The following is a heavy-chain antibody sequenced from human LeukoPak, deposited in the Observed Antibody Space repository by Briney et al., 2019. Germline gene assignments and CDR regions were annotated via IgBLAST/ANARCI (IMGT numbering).Heavy chain of an antibody. CDR2: ISAYNGNT. V-gene: IGHV1-18*01. CDR1: GYTFPRYG. D-gene: IGHD3-10*01. CDR3: ARIPMVRLVIITYPYFDY. J-gene: IGHJ4*02. Sequence: AADHVPCQPSGYTFPRYGIMWLRQAPGQGLEWMGWISAYNGNTNHAQKLQGRVTMTTDTSTSTAYMELRSLRSDDTAVYYCARIPMVRLVIITYPYFDYWGQGTLVTVPS.